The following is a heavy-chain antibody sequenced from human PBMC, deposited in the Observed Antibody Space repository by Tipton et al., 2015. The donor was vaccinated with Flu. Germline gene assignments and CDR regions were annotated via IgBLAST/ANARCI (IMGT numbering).Heavy chain of an antibody. CDR1: GFTFSSYA. CDR2: ISGGGGST. J-gene: IGHJ4*02. CDR3: AKAQGSTSRDFDY. V-gene: IGHV3-23*01. D-gene: IGHD2-2*01. Sequence: SLRLSCAASGFTFSSYAMTWVRQAPGKGLEWVSAISGGGGSTYYADSVKGRFTISRDNSKNTVFLQMSSLGAEDNAVYYCAKAQGSTSRDFDYWGQGTLVTVFS.